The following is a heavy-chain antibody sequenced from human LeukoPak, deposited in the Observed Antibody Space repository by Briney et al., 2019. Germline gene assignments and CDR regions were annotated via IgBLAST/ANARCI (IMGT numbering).Heavy chain of an antibody. V-gene: IGHV3-23*01. CDR1: GFTFSSYA. CDR2: ISGSGGST. CDR3: AKDRDYGDPYSVGDWYFDL. D-gene: IGHD4-17*01. J-gene: IGHJ2*01. Sequence: GGSLRLSCAASGFTFSSYAMSWVRQAPGKGLEWASAISGSGGSTYYADSVKGRFTISRDNSKNTLYLQMNSLRAEDTAVYYCAKDRDYGDPYSVGDWYFDLWGRGTLVTVSS.